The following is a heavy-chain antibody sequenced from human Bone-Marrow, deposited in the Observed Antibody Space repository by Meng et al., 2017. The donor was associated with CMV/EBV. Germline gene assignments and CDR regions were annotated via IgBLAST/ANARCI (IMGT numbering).Heavy chain of an antibody. CDR2: ISSSGSTI. J-gene: IGHJ3*02. Sequence: GESLKISCAASGFTFSSYEMNWVRQAPGKGLEWVSYISSSGSTIYYADSVKGRFTISRDNAKNSLYLQMNSLRAEDTAVYYCARSGDYVFWSGYYPPPAFDIWGQRAMVTV. D-gene: IGHD3-3*01. CDR3: ARSGDYVFWSGYYPPPAFDI. CDR1: GFTFSSYE. V-gene: IGHV3-48*03.